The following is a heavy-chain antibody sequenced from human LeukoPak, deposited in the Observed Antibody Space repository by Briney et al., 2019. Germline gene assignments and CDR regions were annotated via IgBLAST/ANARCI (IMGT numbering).Heavy chain of an antibody. Sequence: SETLSLTCTVSGGSISSYYWSWIRQPAGKGLEWIGRIYTSGSTNYNPSLKSRVTISVDTSKNQFSLKLSSVTAADTAVYYCARWPTYYDFWSGPGGDAFDIWGQGTMVTVSS. CDR1: GGSISSYY. CDR2: IYTSGST. V-gene: IGHV4-4*07. J-gene: IGHJ3*02. D-gene: IGHD3-3*01. CDR3: ARWPTYYDFWSGPGGDAFDI.